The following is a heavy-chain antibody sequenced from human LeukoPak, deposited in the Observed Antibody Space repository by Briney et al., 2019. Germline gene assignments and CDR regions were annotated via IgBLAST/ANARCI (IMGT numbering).Heavy chain of an antibody. CDR3: ARELRYDNSDSGAF. CDR2: IHHGGST. V-gene: IGHV4-4*02. J-gene: IGHJ3*01. CDR1: GGSISSGSW. D-gene: IGHD3-22*01. Sequence: SRTLSLTCAVSGGSISSGSWWNWVRQPPGKGLEWVGQIHHGGSTNYNPSLKSRVTISVDKSKSQFSLILNSVTAADTALYYCARELRYDNSDSGAFWGQGTVVTVSS.